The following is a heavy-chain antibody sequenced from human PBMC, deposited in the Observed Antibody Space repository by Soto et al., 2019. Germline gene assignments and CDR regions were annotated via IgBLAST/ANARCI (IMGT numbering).Heavy chain of an antibody. CDR3: AKERSVVSTTPDFDY. D-gene: IGHD5-12*01. CDR2: ISGSSKTI. Sequence: GGSLRLSCAASGVTFSDSSMNWVRQAPEKGLEWVSYISGSSKTIYYADSVKGRFTISRDNSKNTLYLQMNSLRAEDTAVYYCAKERSVVSTTPDFDYWGQGTLVTFSS. V-gene: IGHV3-48*01. J-gene: IGHJ4*02. CDR1: GVTFSDSS.